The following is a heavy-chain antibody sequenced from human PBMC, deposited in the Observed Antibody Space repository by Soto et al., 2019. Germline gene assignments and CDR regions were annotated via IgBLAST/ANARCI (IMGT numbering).Heavy chain of an antibody. Sequence: SETLSLTCAVYGGSFSGYYWSWIRQPPGKGLEWIGEINHSGSTNYNPSLKSRVTISVDTSKNQFSLKLSSVTAADTAVYYCARGVIAARQEFDYWGQGTLVTVSS. CDR3: ARGVIAARQEFDY. J-gene: IGHJ4*02. CDR1: GGSFSGYY. V-gene: IGHV4-34*01. D-gene: IGHD6-6*01. CDR2: INHSGST.